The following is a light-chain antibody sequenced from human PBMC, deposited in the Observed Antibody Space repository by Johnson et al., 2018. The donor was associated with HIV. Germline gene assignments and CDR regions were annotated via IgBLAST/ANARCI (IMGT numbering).Light chain of an antibody. V-gene: IGLV1-51*01. CDR3: GTWDNSPSAPYV. J-gene: IGLJ1*01. Sequence: QPVLTQPPSVSAAPGQKVTISCSGSSSNIGDNSVSWYQHLPGTAPKLLIYDDNKLPSGIPDRFSGSKSGTSATLGITGLQTGDEADYYCGTWDNSPSAPYVFGPGTKVTVL. CDR2: DDN. CDR1: SSNIGDNS.